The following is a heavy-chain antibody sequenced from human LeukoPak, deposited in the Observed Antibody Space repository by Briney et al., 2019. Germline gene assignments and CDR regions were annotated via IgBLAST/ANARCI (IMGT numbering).Heavy chain of an antibody. CDR1: GFTFSSYS. J-gene: IGHJ6*04. Sequence: PGGSLRLSCAASGFTFSSYSMNWVRQAPGKGLEWLAYISSSGSTVNYADSVKGRFTISRDNSKNTLYLQMNSLRAEDTAVYYCAKDWLLSIAARRGMDVWGKGTTVTVSS. D-gene: IGHD6-6*01. CDR2: ISSSGSTV. V-gene: IGHV3-48*01. CDR3: AKDWLLSIAARRGMDV.